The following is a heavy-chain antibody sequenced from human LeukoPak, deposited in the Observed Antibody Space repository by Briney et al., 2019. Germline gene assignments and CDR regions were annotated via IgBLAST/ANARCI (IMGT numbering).Heavy chain of an antibody. D-gene: IGHD1-14*01. Sequence: ASVTVSRKASGYIFPRYDINWVRQPPAQGREWVGWINPKSCNRGYAQKFQGRVTISMNTSSTTAYMELSSRRSEDTAVYYCARGLQIGRVEGHFEYWGLGTLVTVSS. CDR1: GYIFPRYD. J-gene: IGHJ4*02. V-gene: IGHV1-8*01. CDR2: INPKSCNR. CDR3: ARGLQIGRVEGHFEY.